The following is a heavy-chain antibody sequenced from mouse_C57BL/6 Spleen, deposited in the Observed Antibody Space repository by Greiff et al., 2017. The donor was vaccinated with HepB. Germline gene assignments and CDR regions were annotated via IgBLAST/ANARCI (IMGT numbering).Heavy chain of an antibody. CDR3: ARDAPYDYGAMDY. D-gene: IGHD2-4*01. J-gene: IGHJ4*01. V-gene: IGHV7-1*01. Sequence: EVQLVESGGGLVQSGRSLRLSCATSGFTFSDFYMEWVRQAPGKGLEWIAASRNKANDYTTEYSASVKGRFIVSRDTSQSILYLQMNALRAEDTAIYYCARDAPYDYGAMDYWGQGTSVTVSS. CDR1: GFTFSDFY. CDR2: SRNKANDYTT.